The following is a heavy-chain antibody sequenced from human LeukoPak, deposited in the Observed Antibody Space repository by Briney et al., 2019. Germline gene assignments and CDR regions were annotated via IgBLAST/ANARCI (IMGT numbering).Heavy chain of an antibody. J-gene: IGHJ4*02. Sequence: PGGSLRLSCAASGFTFSSYAMSWVRQAPGKGLEWVSAISGSGGSTYYADSVKGRFTISRDNSNNTLYLQMNSLRAEDTAVYYCAKSPRSKTIFGVVLYYFDYWGQGTLVTVSS. V-gene: IGHV3-23*01. CDR2: ISGSGGST. CDR3: AKSPRSKTIFGVVLYYFDY. CDR1: GFTFSSYA. D-gene: IGHD3-3*01.